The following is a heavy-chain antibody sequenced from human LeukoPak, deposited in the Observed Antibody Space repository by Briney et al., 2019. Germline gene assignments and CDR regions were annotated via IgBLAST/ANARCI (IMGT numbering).Heavy chain of an antibody. CDR1: GFTFSSYA. J-gene: IGHJ4*02. Sequence: PGRSLRLSCAASGFTFSSYAMHWVRQAPGKGLEWVAVISYDGSNKYYAGSVKGRFTISRDNAKNTLYLQMNSLRVDDTAVYYCAGKNWHWGQGTLVTVSS. D-gene: IGHD2/OR15-2a*01. CDR3: AGKNWH. V-gene: IGHV3-30-3*01. CDR2: ISYDGSNK.